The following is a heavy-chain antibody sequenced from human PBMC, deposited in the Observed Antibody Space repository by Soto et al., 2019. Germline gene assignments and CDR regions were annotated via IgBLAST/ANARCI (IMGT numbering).Heavy chain of an antibody. Sequence: QVQLVQSGAEVKKPGASVKVSCKASGYTFTSYGISWVRQAPGQGLEWMGWISAYNGNTNYAQKLQGRVTMTTDTSTSRADMELRSLRSDDTAVYYCAETRLTSGYEGMDVWGQGTTVTVSS. CDR3: AETRLTSGYEGMDV. V-gene: IGHV1-18*01. J-gene: IGHJ6*02. CDR1: GYTFTSYG. D-gene: IGHD1-26*01. CDR2: ISAYNGNT.